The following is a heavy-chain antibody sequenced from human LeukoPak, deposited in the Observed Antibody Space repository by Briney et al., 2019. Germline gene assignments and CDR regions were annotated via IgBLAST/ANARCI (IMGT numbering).Heavy chain of an antibody. CDR2: MNPNSGNT. CDR1: GYTFTSYD. J-gene: IGHJ5*02. Sequence: ASVKVSFKASGYTFTSYDINWVRQATGQGLEWMGWMNPNSGNTGYAQKFQGRVTMTRNTSISTAYMELSSLRSEDTAVYYCARVPVLYSSGWYWFDPWGQGTLVTVSS. CDR3: ARVPVLYSSGWYWFDP. V-gene: IGHV1-8*01. D-gene: IGHD6-19*01.